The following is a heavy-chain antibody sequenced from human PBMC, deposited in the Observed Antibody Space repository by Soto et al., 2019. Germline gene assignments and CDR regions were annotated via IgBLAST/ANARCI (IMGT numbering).Heavy chain of an antibody. D-gene: IGHD3-10*01. J-gene: IGHJ6*02. CDR1: GGTFSSYA. V-gene: IGHV1-69*13. CDR2: IIPIFGTA. Sequence: ASVKVSCKASGGTFSSYAISWVRQAPGQGLEWMGGIIPIFGTANYAQKFQGRVTITADESTSTAYMELSSLRSEDTAVYYCARGVITMVRPRDYYYGMDVWGQGTTVTVSS. CDR3: ARGVITMVRPRDYYYGMDV.